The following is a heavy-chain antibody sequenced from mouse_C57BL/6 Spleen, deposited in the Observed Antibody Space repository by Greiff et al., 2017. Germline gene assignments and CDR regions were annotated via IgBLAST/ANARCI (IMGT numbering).Heavy chain of an antibody. CDR2: INPNNGGT. CDR3: ARKRRDYYGNYFDY. V-gene: IGHV1-26*01. CDR1: GYTFTDYY. Sequence: VQLKQSGPELVKPGASVKISCKASGYTFTDYYMNWVKQSHGKSLEWVGDINPNNGGTSYNQKFKGKATLTVDKSSSTAYMELRSLTSEDSAVYYCARKRRDYYGNYFDYWGQGTTLTVSS. J-gene: IGHJ2*01. D-gene: IGHD1-1*01.